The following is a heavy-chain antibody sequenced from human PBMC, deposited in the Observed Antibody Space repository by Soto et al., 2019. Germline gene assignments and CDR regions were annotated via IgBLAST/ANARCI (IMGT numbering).Heavy chain of an antibody. J-gene: IGHJ3*01. CDR2: ISGTAYSK. V-gene: IGHV3-23*01. CDR1: GFGFDKYS. D-gene: IGHD5-18*01. Sequence: GGSLRLSCAASGFGFDKYSMSWVRQAPGKGLEWVSGISGTAYSKHYADSVKGQFTISRDNFEKTLYLQMNSLRVEDTAVYYCAKSWGDTWQQSAFDLWGQGTMVTVSS. CDR3: AKSWGDTWQQSAFDL.